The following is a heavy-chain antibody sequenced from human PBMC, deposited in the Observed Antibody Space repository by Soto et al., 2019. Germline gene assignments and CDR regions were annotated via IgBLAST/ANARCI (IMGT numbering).Heavy chain of an antibody. CDR2: IKTGNGDT. Sequence: ASVKFSFKASVSTLTNHDMQWVRQAPGQSLEWMGWIKTGNGDTKYSEKFQGRVTISRDTSASTAYMEVSSLKFDDTAVYYCARQAFDIWGQGTTVTVSS. CDR1: VSTLTNHD. J-gene: IGHJ3*02. V-gene: IGHV1-3*04. CDR3: ARQAFDI.